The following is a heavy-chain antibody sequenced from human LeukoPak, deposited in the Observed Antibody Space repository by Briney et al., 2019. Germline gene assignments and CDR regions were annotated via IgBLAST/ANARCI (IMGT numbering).Heavy chain of an antibody. V-gene: IGHV3-7*01. CDR1: GFTFSYYW. CDR3: ARDRYMDV. J-gene: IGHJ6*03. Sequence: GGSLRLSCAASGFTFSYYWMSWVRQAPGKGLEWVANIKQDGSEKYYVDSVKGRFTISRDNAKNSLYLQMNSLRAEDTAVYYCARDRYMDVWGKGTTVAVSS. CDR2: IKQDGSEK.